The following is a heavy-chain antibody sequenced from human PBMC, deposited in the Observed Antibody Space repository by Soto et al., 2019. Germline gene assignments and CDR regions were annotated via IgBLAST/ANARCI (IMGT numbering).Heavy chain of an antibody. J-gene: IGHJ4*02. V-gene: IGHV1-69*12. CDR2: IAPIFGSR. CDR1: GDSFSSYA. D-gene: IGHD5-12*01. CDR3: ARDGDSGTYEY. Sequence: QVQLVQSGAEVKKPGSSVKVSCKASGDSFSSYAMSWVRQAPGQGLEWMGGIAPIFGSRNYAQKLQGRVTITADESTSTVYMELTSLTYDDTAIYYCARDGDSGTYEYWGQGTLVTVSS.